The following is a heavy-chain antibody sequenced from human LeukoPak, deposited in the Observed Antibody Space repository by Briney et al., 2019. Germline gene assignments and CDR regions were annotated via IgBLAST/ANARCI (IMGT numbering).Heavy chain of an antibody. V-gene: IGHV3-30-3*01. D-gene: IGHD3-10*01. J-gene: IGHJ4*02. CDR2: ISYDGSKK. CDR3: ARDLSGSYSVDY. Sequence: GGSLRLTCAASGSTFRSHGMHWVRQAPGKGLEWAAVISYDGSKKDYADSVKGRFTISRDSSKNTVYLQMNSLRTEDTAFYYCARDLSGSYSVDYWGQGTLVTVSS. CDR1: GSTFRSHG.